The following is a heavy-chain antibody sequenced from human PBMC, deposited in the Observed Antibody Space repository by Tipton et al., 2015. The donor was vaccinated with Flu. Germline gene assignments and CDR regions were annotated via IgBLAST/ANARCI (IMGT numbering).Heavy chain of an antibody. Sequence: SLRLSCAASGFTFDDYAMHWVRQAPGRGLEWVSGISWNSGSIGYADSVKGRFTISRDNAKNSLYLQMNSLRAEDTALYYCAKDKGSSGSYWDYWGQGTLVTVSS. CDR1: GFTFDDYA. V-gene: IGHV3-9*01. D-gene: IGHD1-26*01. CDR3: AKDKGSSGSYWDY. CDR2: ISWNSGSI. J-gene: IGHJ4*02.